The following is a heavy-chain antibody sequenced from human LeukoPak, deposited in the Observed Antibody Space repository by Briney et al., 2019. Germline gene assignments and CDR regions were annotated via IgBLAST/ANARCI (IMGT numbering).Heavy chain of an antibody. V-gene: IGHV3-33*01. CDR3: ARNGGGSYHGDY. Sequence: PGRSLRLSCSASGFTFSNFGMHWVRQAPGKGLEWVADIWYDGSKKYYADSVKGRFTISKDNSKNTLYLQLNSLRAEDTAVYYCARNGGGSYHGDYWGQGTLVTVSS. D-gene: IGHD3-16*02. CDR1: GFTFSNFG. J-gene: IGHJ4*02. CDR2: IWYDGSKK.